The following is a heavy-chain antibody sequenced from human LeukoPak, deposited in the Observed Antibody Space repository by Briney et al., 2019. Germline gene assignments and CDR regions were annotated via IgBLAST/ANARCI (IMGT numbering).Heavy chain of an antibody. D-gene: IGHD6-19*01. V-gene: IGHV3-66*02. Sequence: PGGSLRLSCAASGFTVSSSYMSWVRQAPGKGLEWVSVIYSGGSTYYADSVKGRFTISRDNSKNTLYLQMNSLRAEDTAVYYCARDRIAVAGSVWGQGTLVTVSS. J-gene: IGHJ4*02. CDR2: IYSGGST. CDR3: ARDRIAVAGSV. CDR1: GFTVSSSY.